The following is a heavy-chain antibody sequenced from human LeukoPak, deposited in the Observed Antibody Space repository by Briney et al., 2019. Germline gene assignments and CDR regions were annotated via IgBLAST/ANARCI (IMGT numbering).Heavy chain of an antibody. CDR1: GFTFSSYW. J-gene: IGHJ4*02. Sequence: AGGSLILACAASGFTFSSYWMHWVRQPPGKGLVWVSRITSDGSGIGYADSVKGRFSTSRDNAKNTLYLQMNSLRAEDTAVYYCASGRLVGASDYWGQGTLVTVSS. CDR3: ASGRLVGASDY. CDR2: ITSDGSGI. D-gene: IGHD1-26*01. V-gene: IGHV3-74*01.